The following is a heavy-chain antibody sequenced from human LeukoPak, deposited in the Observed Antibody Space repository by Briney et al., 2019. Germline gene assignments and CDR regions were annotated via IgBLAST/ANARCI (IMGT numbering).Heavy chain of an antibody. D-gene: IGHD4-23*01. CDR2: INPNSGGT. Sequence: ASVKVSCKHPGYTFTGYYMYCVRQAPGKGLEWMGWINPNSGGTNYAQKFQGRVTMTRDTSITTAYIELSRLSSDDTAVYYCTRHPGKVTNDWFFDLWGRGTLVTVSP. V-gene: IGHV1-2*02. J-gene: IGHJ2*01. CDR1: GYTFTGYY. CDR3: TRHPGKVTNDWFFDL.